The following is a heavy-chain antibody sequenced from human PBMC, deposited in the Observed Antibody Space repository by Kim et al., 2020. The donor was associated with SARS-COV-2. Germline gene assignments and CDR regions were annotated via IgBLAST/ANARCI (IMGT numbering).Heavy chain of an antibody. D-gene: IGHD6-19*01. CDR1: GGSFSGYY. V-gene: IGHV4-34*01. Sequence: SETLSLTCAVYGGSFSGYYWSWIRQPPGKGLEWIGEINHSGSTNYNPSLKSRVTISVDTSKNQFSLKLSSVTAADTAVYYCARGVGQWLPYYYWGQGTLV. CDR2: INHSGST. CDR3: ARGVGQWLPYYY. J-gene: IGHJ4*02.